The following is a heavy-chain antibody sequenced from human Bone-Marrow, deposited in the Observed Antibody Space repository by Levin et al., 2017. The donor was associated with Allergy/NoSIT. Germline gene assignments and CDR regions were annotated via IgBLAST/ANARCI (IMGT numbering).Heavy chain of an antibody. Sequence: SVKVSCKASGGTFSSSPISWVRQAPGQGLEWMGMIVPIFGTTRYALKFQGRVTVTADEPTGTPYMEFTSLTSEDTAVYYCARGDSSMDLDESGTSSMDVWGQGTTVTVSS. V-gene: IGHV1-69*13. CDR2: IVPIFGTT. D-gene: IGHD3-22*01. CDR3: ARGDSSMDLDESGTSSMDV. CDR1: GGTFSSSP. J-gene: IGHJ6*02.